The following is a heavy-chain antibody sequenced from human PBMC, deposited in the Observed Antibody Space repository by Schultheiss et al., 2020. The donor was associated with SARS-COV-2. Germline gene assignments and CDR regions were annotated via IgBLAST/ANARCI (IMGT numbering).Heavy chain of an antibody. CDR3: ARRRYFDWFDP. J-gene: IGHJ5*02. CDR1: GGSFSGYY. CDR2: IYYTGST. Sequence: SETLSLTCAVYGGSFSGYYWSWIRQLPGKGLEWIGYIYYTGSTYYNPSLKSRVTISVDTSENQFSLKVRSVTAADTAIYYCARRRYFDWFDPWGQGTLVTVSS. V-gene: IGHV4-31*02. D-gene: IGHD3-9*01.